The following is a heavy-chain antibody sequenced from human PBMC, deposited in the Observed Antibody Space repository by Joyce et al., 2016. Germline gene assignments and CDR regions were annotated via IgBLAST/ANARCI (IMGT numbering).Heavy chain of an antibody. CDR3: ARDDGGKGYYFYGLDV. Sequence: EVQLVESGGGLVTPGGSLRLSCVGSGFTFSRYNMNWVRQVPGKGLEGVSSISSSSSSTYYADSVSGRFTIFRDNAENSLSLDMSSLRVEDTAVYYCARDDGGKGYYFYGLDVWGRGTTVIVSS. D-gene: IGHD4-23*01. CDR1: GFTFSRYN. J-gene: IGHJ6*02. CDR2: ISSSSSST. V-gene: IGHV3-21*01.